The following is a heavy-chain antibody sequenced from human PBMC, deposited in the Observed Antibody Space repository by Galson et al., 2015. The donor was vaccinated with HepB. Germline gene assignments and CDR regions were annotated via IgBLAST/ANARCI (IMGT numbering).Heavy chain of an antibody. D-gene: IGHD2-2*01. CDR1: GYSFTGYY. Sequence: SVKVSCKASGYSFTGYYMHWVRQAPGQGLEWMGWINPHSGGTNYAQKFQGRVTMTRDTSISTAYMEVTRLTSGDTAVYYCARGGLVDCDTSCYVDGMPPPSHDYWGQGTLVTVSS. J-gene: IGHJ4*02. CDR2: INPHSGGT. V-gene: IGHV1-2*02. CDR3: ARGGLVDCDTSCYVDGMPPPSHDY.